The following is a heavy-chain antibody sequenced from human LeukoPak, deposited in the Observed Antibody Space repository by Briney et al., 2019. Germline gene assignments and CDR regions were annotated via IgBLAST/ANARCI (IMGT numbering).Heavy chain of an antibody. J-gene: IGHJ4*02. CDR2: INWNGGST. CDR1: GFTFDDYG. CDR3: ARDNWIEAHYFDY. Sequence: PGGSLRLSCAASGFTFDDYGMSWVRHAPGKGLEWVSGINWNGGSTGYADSVKGRFTISRDNAKNSLYLQMNSLRAEDTAVYYCARDNWIEAHYFDYWGQGTLVTVSS. V-gene: IGHV3-20*04. D-gene: IGHD1-20*01.